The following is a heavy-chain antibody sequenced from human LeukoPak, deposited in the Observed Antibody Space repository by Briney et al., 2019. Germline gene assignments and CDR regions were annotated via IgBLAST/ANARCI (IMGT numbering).Heavy chain of an antibody. J-gene: IGHJ4*02. Sequence: GGSLRLSCAASGFTFSSYAMSCVRQAHRKGLEWVSAISGSVGSTYYADSVKGRFTISRDNSKNTLYLQMNSLRAEDTAVYYCASFPHTMIVVGHWGQGTLVTVSS. D-gene: IGHD3-22*01. V-gene: IGHV3-23*01. CDR3: ASFPHTMIVVGH. CDR1: GFTFSSYA. CDR2: ISGSVGST.